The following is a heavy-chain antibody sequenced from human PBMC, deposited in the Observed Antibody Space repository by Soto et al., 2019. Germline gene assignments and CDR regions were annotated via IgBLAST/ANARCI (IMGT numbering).Heavy chain of an antibody. CDR3: AGADPGAFDI. V-gene: IGHV4-39*01. CDR1: GGSISRTTYY. J-gene: IGHJ3*02. CDR2: IYYSGNT. Sequence: SETLSLTCFVSGGSISRTTYYWGWVRQPPRKGLEWIRSIYYSGNTYYNPSLRSRVSISVDTSKNQFSLKLRSVTAADTAVYYCAGADPGAFDIWGPGTMVTVSS.